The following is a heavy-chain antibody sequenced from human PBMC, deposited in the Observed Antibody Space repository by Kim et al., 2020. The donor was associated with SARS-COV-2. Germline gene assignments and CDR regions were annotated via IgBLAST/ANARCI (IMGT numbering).Heavy chain of an antibody. CDR2: INPSGGST. Sequence: ASVKVSCKASGYTFTSYYMHWVRQAPGQGLEWMGIINPSGGSTSYAQKFQGRVTMTRDTSTSTVYMELSSLRSEDTAVYYCARYVTYYYDSSGYYDRYFDYWGQGTLVTVSS. CDR3: ARYVTYYYDSSGYYDRYFDY. CDR1: GYTFTSYY. D-gene: IGHD3-22*01. J-gene: IGHJ4*02. V-gene: IGHV1-46*01.